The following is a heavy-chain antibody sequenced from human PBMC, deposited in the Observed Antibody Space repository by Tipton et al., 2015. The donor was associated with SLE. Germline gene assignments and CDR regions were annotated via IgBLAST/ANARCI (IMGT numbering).Heavy chain of an antibody. CDR2: IYYSGSTNYSGST. V-gene: IGHV4-59*01. Sequence: TLSLTCTVSGGSISSYYWSWIRRPPGKGLEWIGYIYYSGSTNYSGSTNYNPSLKSRVTISLDTSKNQFSLKLSSVTAADTAVYYCARGGVLGFHPSAFDIWGQGTMVTVSS. CDR1: GGSISSYY. CDR3: ARGGVLGFHPSAFDI. J-gene: IGHJ3*02. D-gene: IGHD3-10*01.